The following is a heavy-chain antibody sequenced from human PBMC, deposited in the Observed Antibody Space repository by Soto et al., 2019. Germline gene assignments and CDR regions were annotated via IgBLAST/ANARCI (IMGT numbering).Heavy chain of an antibody. CDR3: AKDIRIDYYGMDV. CDR2: ISWDGGST. CDR1: GFTFDDYT. J-gene: IGHJ6*02. V-gene: IGHV3-43*01. Sequence: PGGSLRLSCAASGFTFDDYTMHWVRQAPGKGLEWVSLISWDGGSTYYADSVKGRFTISRDNSKNSLYLQMNSLRTEDTALYYCAKDIRIDYYGMDVWGQGTTVTVSS.